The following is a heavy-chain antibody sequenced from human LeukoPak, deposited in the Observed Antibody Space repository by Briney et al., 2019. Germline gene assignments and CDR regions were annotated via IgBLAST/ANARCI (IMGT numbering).Heavy chain of an antibody. CDR3: ASTSPYYYDSSGYYQMGYYGMDV. D-gene: IGHD3-22*01. V-gene: IGHV4-59*11. CDR1: GVSISSHY. CDR2: IYYSGST. J-gene: IGHJ6*02. Sequence: WGTLSLTCTVSGVSISSHYWSWIRQPPGKGLEWIGYIYYSGSTNYNPPLKSRVAISVDTSKNQFSLKLSSVTAADTAVYYCASTSPYYYDSSGYYQMGYYGMDVWGQGTTVTVSS.